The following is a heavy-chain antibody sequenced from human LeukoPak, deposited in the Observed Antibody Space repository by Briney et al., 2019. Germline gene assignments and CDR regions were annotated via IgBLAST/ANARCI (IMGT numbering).Heavy chain of an antibody. Sequence: GESLKISCKGSGYRFTNYWIGWVRQMPGKGLEWMGVIYPGDSDTRYSPSFQGQVTISADKSISTAYLQWSSLKASDTAMYYCARTPSYCSSTSCYANWFDPWGQGTLVTVSS. D-gene: IGHD2-2*01. CDR1: GYRFTNYW. V-gene: IGHV5-51*01. CDR3: ARTPSYCSSTSCYANWFDP. CDR2: IYPGDSDT. J-gene: IGHJ5*02.